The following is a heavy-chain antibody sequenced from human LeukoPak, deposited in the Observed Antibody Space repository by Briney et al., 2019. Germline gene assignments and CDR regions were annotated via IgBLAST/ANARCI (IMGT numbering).Heavy chain of an antibody. V-gene: IGHV1-69*04. CDR2: IIPIFGIA. J-gene: IGHJ3*02. CDR1: GGTFSSYA. CDR3: ERDHKDAFDI. Sequence: SVKVSCKASGGTFSSYAISWVRQAPGQGLEWMGRIIPIFGIANYAQKFQGRVTITADKSTSTAYMELSSLRSEDTAVYYCERDHKDAFDIWGQGTMVTVSS.